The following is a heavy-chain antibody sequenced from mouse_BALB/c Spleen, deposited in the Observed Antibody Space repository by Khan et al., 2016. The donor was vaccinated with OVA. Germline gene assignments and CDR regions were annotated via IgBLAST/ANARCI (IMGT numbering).Heavy chain of an antibody. D-gene: IGHD3-1*01. CDR1: GYTFTNYG. CDR3: ARVGHSGTMDY. Sequence: QIQLVQSGPELKKPGETVKISCKASGYTFTNYGMNWAKQAPGKGLKWMGWINTYTGEPTYADDFKGRFAFSLETSASTAYLQINNLKNEDTATYCCARVGHSGTMDYWGQGTSVTVSS. J-gene: IGHJ4*01. CDR2: INTYTGEP. V-gene: IGHV9-3-1*01.